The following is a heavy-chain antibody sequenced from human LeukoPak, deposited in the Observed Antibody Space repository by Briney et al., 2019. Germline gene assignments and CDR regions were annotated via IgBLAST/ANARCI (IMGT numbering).Heavy chain of an antibody. CDR1: GFTFSSYW. J-gene: IGHJ3*02. Sequence: PGGSLRLSCAASGFTFSSYWMHWVRQAPGKGLEWVSAISGSGGSTYYADSVKGRFTISRDNSKNTLYLQMNSLRAEDTAVYYCARALAYCGGDCYPDAFDIWGQGTMVTVSS. CDR3: ARALAYCGGDCYPDAFDI. CDR2: ISGSGGST. V-gene: IGHV3-23*01. D-gene: IGHD2-21*02.